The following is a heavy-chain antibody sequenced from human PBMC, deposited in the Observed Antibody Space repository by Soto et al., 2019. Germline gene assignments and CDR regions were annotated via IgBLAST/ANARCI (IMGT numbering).Heavy chain of an antibody. CDR3: ARAGQYYDSSGYAN. V-gene: IGHV1-18*01. CDR2: ISAYNGNT. CDR1: GYSFATSG. D-gene: IGHD3-22*01. J-gene: IGHJ4*02. Sequence: QVKLVQSGTEVKQPGASMKVSCKASGYSFATSGISWVRQAPGQGLEWMGWISAYNGNTNYDQNLQDRVTMTTDTSTSTADLELRNLRSDDTAVYYCARAGQYYDSSGYANWGQGTLVTVSS.